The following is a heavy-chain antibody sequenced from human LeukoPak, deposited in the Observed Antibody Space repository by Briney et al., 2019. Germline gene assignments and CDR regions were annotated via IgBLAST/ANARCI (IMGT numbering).Heavy chain of an antibody. Sequence: PSETLSLTCAVYGGSFSGYYWSWIRQPPGKGLEWIGEINHSGSTNYNPSLKSRVTISVDTSKNQFSLKLSSVTAADTAVYYCGRGSLVPAAIYYWGQGTLVTVSS. CDR2: INHSGST. CDR3: GRGSLVPAAIYY. V-gene: IGHV4-34*01. CDR1: GGSFSGYY. J-gene: IGHJ4*02. D-gene: IGHD2-2*01.